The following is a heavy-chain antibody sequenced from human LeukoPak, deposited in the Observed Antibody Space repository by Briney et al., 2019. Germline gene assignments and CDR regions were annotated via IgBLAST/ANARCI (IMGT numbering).Heavy chain of an antibody. V-gene: IGHV1-2*02. CDR3: ARARITIFGVVIPEGYDY. Sequence: ASVKVSCKASGYTFTGYYMHWVRQAPGQGLEWMEWINPNSGGTNYAQKFQGRVTMTRDTSISTAYMELSSLRSEDTAVYYCARARITIFGVVIPEGYDYWGQGTLVTVSS. J-gene: IGHJ4*02. D-gene: IGHD3-3*01. CDR1: GYTFTGYY. CDR2: INPNSGGT.